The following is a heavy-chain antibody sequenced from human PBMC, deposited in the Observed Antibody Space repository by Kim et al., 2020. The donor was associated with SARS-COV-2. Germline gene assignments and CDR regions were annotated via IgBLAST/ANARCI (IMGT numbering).Heavy chain of an antibody. D-gene: IGHD1-1*01. Sequence: GGSLRLSCAASGFTFSSYSMNWVRQAPGKGLEWVSYISSSSSTIYYADSVKGRFTISRDNAKNSLYLQMNSLRDEDTAVYYCARDSVQLERRHYYGMDVWGQGTTVTVSS. V-gene: IGHV3-48*02. CDR1: GFTFSSYS. J-gene: IGHJ6*02. CDR2: ISSSSSTI. CDR3: ARDSVQLERRHYYGMDV.